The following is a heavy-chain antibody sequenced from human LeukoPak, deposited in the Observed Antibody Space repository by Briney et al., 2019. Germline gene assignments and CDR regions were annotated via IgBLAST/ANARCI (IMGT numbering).Heavy chain of an antibody. D-gene: IGHD4-11*01. J-gene: IGHJ6*03. Sequence: SETLSLTCAVSGGSISSGGYSWSWIRQPPGKGLEWIGYIYYSGSTYYNPSLKSRVTISVDTSKNQFSLKLSSMTAADTAVYYCARGNLWDYRRYYYYMDVWGKGTTVTVSS. CDR1: GGSISSGGYS. CDR2: IYYSGST. V-gene: IGHV4-30-4*07. CDR3: ARGNLWDYRRYYYYMDV.